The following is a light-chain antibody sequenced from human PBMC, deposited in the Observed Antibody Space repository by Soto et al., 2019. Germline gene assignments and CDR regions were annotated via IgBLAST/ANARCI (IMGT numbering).Light chain of an antibody. CDR3: QQANSFPIP. V-gene: IGKV1-12*01. Sequence: IQMTQSHSSVSSSVGDIVTITCRASQGINNWLAWYQQKPGKAPKLLIYTASSLQSGVPSRFSGSGSGTDFTLTISSLQPEDFATYYCQQANSFPIPFGQVGRPAI. CDR1: QGINNW. J-gene: IGKJ5*01. CDR2: TAS.